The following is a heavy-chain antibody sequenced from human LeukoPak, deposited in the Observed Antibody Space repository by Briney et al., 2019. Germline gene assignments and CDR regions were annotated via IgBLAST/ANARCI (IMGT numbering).Heavy chain of an antibody. Sequence: QPGGSLRLSCATSGFTFSNYEMNWVRQTPGKGLEWVSYISDNGRTSYYADSVKGRFTISRDNAKNSLYLQMNSLRVEDTSVYYCARARIAAPLLDYWGQGTLVTVSS. CDR3: ARARIAAPLLDY. D-gene: IGHD6-13*01. V-gene: IGHV3-48*03. CDR1: GFTFSNYE. J-gene: IGHJ4*02. CDR2: ISDNGRTS.